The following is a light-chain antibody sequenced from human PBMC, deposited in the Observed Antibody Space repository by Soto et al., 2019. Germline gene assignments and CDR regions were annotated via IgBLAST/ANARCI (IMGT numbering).Light chain of an antibody. CDR3: ATWDSSLSVVV. CDR1: SSNIGSNF. Sequence: QSVLTQPPSVSAAPGQKVTMSCSGSSSNIGSNFVSWYQHPPGTAPHLLIYENNRRRSGVSDRFSGSKSGTSATLDITGLQPGDEADYYCATWDSSLSVVVFGGGTKLTVL. J-gene: IGLJ3*02. CDR2: ENN. V-gene: IGLV1-51*02.